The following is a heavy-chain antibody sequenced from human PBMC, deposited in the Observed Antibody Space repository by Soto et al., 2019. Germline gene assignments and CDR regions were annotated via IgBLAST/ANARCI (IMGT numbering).Heavy chain of an antibody. Sequence: PSETLSLTCTVSGGSISSGGYYWSWIRQHPGKGLEWIGYIYYSGSTYYNPSLKSRVTISVDTSKNQFSLKLSSVTAADTAVYYCARGVAVAGYRFFDYWGQGTLVTVSS. J-gene: IGHJ4*02. D-gene: IGHD6-19*01. V-gene: IGHV4-31*03. CDR2: IYYSGST. CDR1: GGSISSGGYY. CDR3: ARGVAVAGYRFFDY.